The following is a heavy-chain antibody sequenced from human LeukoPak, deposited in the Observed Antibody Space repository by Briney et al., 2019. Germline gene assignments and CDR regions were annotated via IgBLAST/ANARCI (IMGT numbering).Heavy chain of an antibody. V-gene: IGHV3-33*08. CDR3: ARDSDWSPFDY. D-gene: IGHD3-9*01. Sequence: GGSLRLSCAASGFTFNTYAMIWVRQAPGKGLEWVAVIWYDGSNKYYADSVKGRFTISRDNSKNTLYLQMNSLRAEDTAVYYCARDSDWSPFDYWGQGTLVTVSS. J-gene: IGHJ4*02. CDR1: GFTFNTYA. CDR2: IWYDGSNK.